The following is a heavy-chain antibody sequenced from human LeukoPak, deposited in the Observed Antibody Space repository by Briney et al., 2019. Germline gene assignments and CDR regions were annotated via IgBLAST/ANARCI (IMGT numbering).Heavy chain of an antibody. V-gene: IGHV4-59*08. Sequence: PSETLSLTCTVSGGSISSYYWSWIRQPPGKGLEWIGYIYYSGSTNYNPSLKSRVTISVDTSKNQFSLKLSSVTAADTAVYYCARATYYYGSGSQSFDYWGQGTLVTVSS. J-gene: IGHJ4*02. D-gene: IGHD3-10*01. CDR3: ARATYYYGSGSQSFDY. CDR1: GGSISSYY. CDR2: IYYSGST.